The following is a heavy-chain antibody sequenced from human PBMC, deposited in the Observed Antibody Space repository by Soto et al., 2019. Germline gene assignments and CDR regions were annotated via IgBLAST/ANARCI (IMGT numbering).Heavy chain of an antibody. J-gene: IGHJ6*02. V-gene: IGHV3-30*18. CDR1: GFTFSSYG. CDR2: ISYDGSNK. Sequence: LRLSCAASGFTFSSYGMHWVRQAPGKGLGWVAVISYDGSNKYYADSVKGRFTISRDNSKNTLYLQMNSLRAEDTAVYYCAKGDSEYGSSHYYGMDVWGQGTTVTVSS. CDR3: AKGDSEYGSSHYYGMDV. D-gene: IGHD6-6*01.